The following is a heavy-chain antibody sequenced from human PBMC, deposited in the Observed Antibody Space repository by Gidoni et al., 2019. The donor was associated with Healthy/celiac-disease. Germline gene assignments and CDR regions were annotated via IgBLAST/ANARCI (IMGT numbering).Heavy chain of an antibody. J-gene: IGHJ6*02. Sequence: QVQLVQSGAEVKQPGSAVKVSCKASGGTFSRSAISWVRPAPGQGLEWMGGIIPIFGTANYAQKFQGRVTITADESTSTAYMELSSLRSEDTAVYYCARVVGYGDYPQQNYYYGMDVWGQGTTVTVSS. V-gene: IGHV1-69*01. D-gene: IGHD4-17*01. CDR3: ARVVGYGDYPQQNYYYGMDV. CDR1: GGTFSRSA. CDR2: IIPIFGTA.